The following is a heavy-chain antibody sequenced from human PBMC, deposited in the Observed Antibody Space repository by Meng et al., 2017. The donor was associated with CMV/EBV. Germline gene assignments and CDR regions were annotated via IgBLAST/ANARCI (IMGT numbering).Heavy chain of an antibody. V-gene: IGHV4-59*01. Sequence: SETLSLTCTVSGGSISSYYRSWIRQPPGKGLEWIGYIYYSGSTNYNPSLKSRVTISVDTSKNQFSLKLSSVTAADTAVYYRARGTEDYDFWLDYWGQGTLVTVSS. D-gene: IGHD3-3*01. CDR2: IYYSGST. CDR1: GGSISSYY. J-gene: IGHJ4*02. CDR3: ARGTEDYDFWLDY.